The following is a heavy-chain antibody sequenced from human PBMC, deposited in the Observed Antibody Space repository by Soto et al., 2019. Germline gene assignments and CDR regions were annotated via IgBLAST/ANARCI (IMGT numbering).Heavy chain of an antibody. D-gene: IGHD3-22*01. Sequence: GGSLRLSCAASGFTFSSYAMHWVRQAPGKGLGWVAVISYDGSNKYYADSVKGRFTISRDNSKNTLYLQMNSLRAEDTAVYYCASPKEYYYDSSGYFDYWGQGTLVTVSS. CDR2: ISYDGSNK. V-gene: IGHV3-30-3*01. J-gene: IGHJ4*02. CDR1: GFTFSSYA. CDR3: ASPKEYYYDSSGYFDY.